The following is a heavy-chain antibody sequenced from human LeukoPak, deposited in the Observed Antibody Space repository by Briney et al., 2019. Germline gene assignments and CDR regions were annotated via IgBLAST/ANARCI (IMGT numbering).Heavy chain of an antibody. CDR1: GGSISGSNYY. Sequence: SETLSLTCTVSGGSISGSNYYWGWIRQPPGKGLEWIGGIHYSGSTYYNPSLKSRVTILVDTSKNQFSLSLNSVTAADTAVYYCASTKGKSYYYDSSGYYGGYYYYYMDVWGKGTTVTVSS. CDR2: IHYSGST. J-gene: IGHJ6*03. V-gene: IGHV4-39*01. D-gene: IGHD3-22*01. CDR3: ASTKGKSYYYDSSGYYGGYYYYYMDV.